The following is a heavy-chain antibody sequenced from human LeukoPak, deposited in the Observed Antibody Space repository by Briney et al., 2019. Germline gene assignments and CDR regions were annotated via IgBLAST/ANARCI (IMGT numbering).Heavy chain of an antibody. Sequence: PGGSLRLSCEASGFTFGTYGMTWVRQAPGKGPEWVSGITGSSTWTYYADSVRGRFTISRDNSKNTLHLQMNNLTADDTAIYYCTRELDSLGTGYFDLWGRGTLVTVSS. J-gene: IGHJ2*01. CDR2: ITGSSTWT. V-gene: IGHV3-23*01. D-gene: IGHD3/OR15-3a*01. CDR3: TRELDSLGTGYFDL. CDR1: GFTFGTYG.